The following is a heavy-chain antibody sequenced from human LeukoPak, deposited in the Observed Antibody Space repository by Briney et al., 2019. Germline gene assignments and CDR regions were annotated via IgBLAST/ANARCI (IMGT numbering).Heavy chain of an antibody. CDR1: GFTFSSYE. J-gene: IGHJ4*02. Sequence: GGSLRLSCAASGFTFSSYEMTWVRQASGKGLEGVSYISSSGSAIYYADSVKGRFTISRDNAKNSLYLQMNSLGAEDTAVYYCARMWIPYYFDYWGQGTLVTVSS. CDR2: ISSSGSAI. D-gene: IGHD5-18*01. V-gene: IGHV3-48*03. CDR3: ARMWIPYYFDY.